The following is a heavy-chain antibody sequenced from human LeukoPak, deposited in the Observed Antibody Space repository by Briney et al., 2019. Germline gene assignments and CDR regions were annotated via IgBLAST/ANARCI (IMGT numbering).Heavy chain of an antibody. CDR2: IKQDGSEK. J-gene: IGHJ6*03. V-gene: IGHV3-7*01. D-gene: IGHD3-3*01. Sequence: GGSLRLSCAASGFTFSSYWMSWVRQAPGKGLEWVANIKQDGSEKYYVDSVKGRFTTSRDNAKNSLYLQMNSLRAEDTAVYYCARHSYDFWSGYYTAYYYYMDVWGKGTTVTVSS. CDR3: ARHSYDFWSGYYTAYYYYMDV. CDR1: GFTFSSYW.